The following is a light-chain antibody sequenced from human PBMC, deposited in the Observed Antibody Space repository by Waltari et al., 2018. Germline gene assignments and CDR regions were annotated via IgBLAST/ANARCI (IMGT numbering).Light chain of an antibody. V-gene: IGLV2-8*01. Sequence: QSALTQPPSASGSPGQSITISCTGLSTDVAGYDPVFWYQQHPGKAPKLLLYEVTKRPSGVPDRFSGSKSDNTASLAVSGLQAEDEADYYCSSYAGGSSLMFGGGTKLTVL. CDR1: STDVAGYDP. CDR3: SSYAGGSSLM. CDR2: EVT. J-gene: IGLJ3*02.